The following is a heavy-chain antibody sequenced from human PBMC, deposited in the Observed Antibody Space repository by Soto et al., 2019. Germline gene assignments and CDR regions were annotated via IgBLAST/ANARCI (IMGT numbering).Heavy chain of an antibody. J-gene: IGHJ4*02. CDR2: INWNGGST. CDR3: ARDSGPITEDY. Sequence: GGSLRLSCAASGFTFDDYFMSWVRQAPGKGLEWVSGINWNGGSTGYADSVKGRFTISRDNAKNSLYLQMNSLRAEDTALYYCARDSGPITEDYWGQGTLVTVSS. CDR1: GFTFDDYF. D-gene: IGHD3-16*01. V-gene: IGHV3-20*04.